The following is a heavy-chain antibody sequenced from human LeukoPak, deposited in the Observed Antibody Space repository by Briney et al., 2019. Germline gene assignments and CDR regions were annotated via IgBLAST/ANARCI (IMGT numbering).Heavy chain of an antibody. CDR3: ARDQYSGSYDDYYYYGMDV. D-gene: IGHD1-26*01. V-gene: IGHV3-21*01. Sequence: SYIYYAHSVKGRFTISRDNAKNSLYLQMNSLRAEDTAVYYCARDQYSGSYDDYYYYGMDVWGQGTTVTVSS. CDR2: SYI. J-gene: IGHJ6*02.